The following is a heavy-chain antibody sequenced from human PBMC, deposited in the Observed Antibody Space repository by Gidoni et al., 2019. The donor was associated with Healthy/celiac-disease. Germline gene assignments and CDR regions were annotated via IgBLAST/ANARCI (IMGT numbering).Heavy chain of an antibody. V-gene: IGHV5-51*01. D-gene: IGHD3-22*01. CDR1: GYSFTSYW. J-gene: IGHJ4*02. Sequence: EVQLVPPGAEVKKPGESLKLSCKGSGYSFTSYWIGWVRQMPGKGLEWMGIIYPGDSDTRYSPSFQGQVTISADKSISTAYLQWSSLKASDTAMYYCAIFSGYYDSSGYYPNDYWGQGTLVTVSS. CDR2: IYPGDSDT. CDR3: AIFSGYYDSSGYYPNDY.